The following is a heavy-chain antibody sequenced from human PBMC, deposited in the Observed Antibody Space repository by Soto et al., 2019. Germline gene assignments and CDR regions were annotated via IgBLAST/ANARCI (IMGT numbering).Heavy chain of an antibody. CDR3: ARRGEYYDSSGYADPWFDP. CDR2: IYDSGST. CDR1: GGSVSSGSYY. Sequence: SETLSLTCTVSGGSVSSGSYYWSWIRQPPGKGLERIGYIYDSGSTNYNPSLKSRVTISVDTSKNQFSLKLSSVTAADTAVYYCARRGEYYDSSGYADPWFDPWGQGTLVTVSS. J-gene: IGHJ5*02. D-gene: IGHD3-22*01. V-gene: IGHV4-61*01.